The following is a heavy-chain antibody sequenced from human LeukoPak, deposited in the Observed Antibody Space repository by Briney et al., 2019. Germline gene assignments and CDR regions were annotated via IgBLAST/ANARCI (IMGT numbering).Heavy chain of an antibody. CDR1: GGTFSTYA. D-gene: IGHD4-23*01. Sequence: GASVKVSCKASGGTFSTYAISWVRQAPGQGLEWMGGIIPIFGSANYAQKFQGRVTMTTDTSTSTAYMELRSLRSDDTAVYYCARAHGGPSEDSSFDYWGQGTLVTVSS. J-gene: IGHJ4*02. CDR3: ARAHGGPSEDSSFDY. CDR2: IIPIFGSA. V-gene: IGHV1-69*05.